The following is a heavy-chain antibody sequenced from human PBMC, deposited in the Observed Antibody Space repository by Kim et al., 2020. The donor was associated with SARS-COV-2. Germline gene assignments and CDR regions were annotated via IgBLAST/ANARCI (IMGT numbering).Heavy chain of an antibody. Sequence: GGSLRLSCAASGFTFRKYWMSWVRQAPGKGLEWVANIKDDGTEEYYVDAVKGRFTISRDNAKKLLYLQMHNLRVEDTAVYYCADWGDTWGFDWWGQGTLVTVSS. J-gene: IGHJ4*02. V-gene: IGHV3-7*03. CDR1: GFTFRKYW. CDR2: IKDDGTEE. D-gene: IGHD2-21*01. CDR3: ADWGDTWGFDW.